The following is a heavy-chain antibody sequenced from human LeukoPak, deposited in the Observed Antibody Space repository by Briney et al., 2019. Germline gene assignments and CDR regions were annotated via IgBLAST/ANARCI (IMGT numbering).Heavy chain of an antibody. CDR3: AQSLGSSNWIGNWFDP. J-gene: IGHJ5*02. V-gene: IGHV4-39*01. CDR1: GGSISSSSHS. D-gene: IGHD6-13*01. Sequence: SETLSLTCTVSGGSISSSSHSWGWIRQPPGKGLEWTGSIYYTGRTYYNPSLKSRVTISVDTSKNQFSLKLSSVTAADTAVYYCAQSLGSSNWIGNWFDPWGQGTRVTVSS. CDR2: IYYTGRT.